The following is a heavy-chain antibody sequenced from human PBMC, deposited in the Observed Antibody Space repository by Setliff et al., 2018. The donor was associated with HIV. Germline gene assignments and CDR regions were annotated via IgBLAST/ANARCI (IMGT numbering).Heavy chain of an antibody. CDR1: GGTFNNYA. J-gene: IGHJ5*01. D-gene: IGHD5-18*01. Sequence: GASVKVSCKASGGTFNNYAISWVRQAPGQGLEWMGGIIPILGTTNYAQKIQGRVKFSADESTGTAYMDLTRLRVDDTAIYYCARGTWMQARWWFDSWGQGTQVTV. CDR3: ARGTWMQARWWFDS. CDR2: IIPILGTT. V-gene: IGHV1-69*13.